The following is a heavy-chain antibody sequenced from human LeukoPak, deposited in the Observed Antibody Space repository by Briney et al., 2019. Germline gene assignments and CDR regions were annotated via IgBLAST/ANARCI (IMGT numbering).Heavy chain of an antibody. D-gene: IGHD2-15*01. J-gene: IGHJ4*02. CDR3: ARGGSGGSCYRCYFDY. CDR2: IYHSGST. CDR1: GGSISSGGYS. V-gene: IGHV4-30-2*01. Sequence: SETLSLTCAVSGGSISSGGYSWSWIRQPPGKGLEWIGYIYHSGSTYYNPSLKSRVTISVDRSKNQLSLKLSSVTAADTAVYYCARGGSGGSCYRCYFDYWGQGTPVTVSS.